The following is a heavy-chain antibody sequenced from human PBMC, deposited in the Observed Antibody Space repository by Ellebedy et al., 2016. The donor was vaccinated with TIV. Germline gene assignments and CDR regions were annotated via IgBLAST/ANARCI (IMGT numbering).Heavy chain of an antibody. V-gene: IGHV3-7*01. CDR3: ARDAPVLRYFDWQIKDDY. J-gene: IGHJ4*02. D-gene: IGHD3-9*01. CDR1: GFTFSNYW. CDR2: IKQDGSEA. Sequence: GESLKISCAASGFTFSNYWMSWVRQAPGKGLEWVANIKQDGSEAYYIDSVKGRFVISRDNGKNSLNLKMSTLRAEDTAVYYCARDAPVLRYFDWQIKDDYWGQGTLVTVSS.